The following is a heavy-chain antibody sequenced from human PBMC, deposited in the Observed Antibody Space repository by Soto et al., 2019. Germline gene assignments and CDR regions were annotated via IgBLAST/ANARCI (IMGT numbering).Heavy chain of an antibody. V-gene: IGHV4-30-4*01. CDR2: IYYSGST. D-gene: IGHD3-10*01. CDR3: VRDGGDNLFDP. CDR1: GGSISSGDYY. Sequence: KTSETLSLTCTVSGGSISSGDYYWSWIRQPPGKGLEWIGYIYYSGSTFYNPSLKNRVTISLDTSKIQFSLKLSSVTAADTAVSYCVRDGGDNLFDPWGQGTLVTVSS. J-gene: IGHJ5*02.